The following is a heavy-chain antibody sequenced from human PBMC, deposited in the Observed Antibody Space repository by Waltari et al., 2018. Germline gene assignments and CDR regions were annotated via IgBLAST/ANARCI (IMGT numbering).Heavy chain of an antibody. CDR3: ARLQYSSSSRKGGSFDY. J-gene: IGHJ4*02. Sequence: QVQLQESGPGLVKTSETMSLTCAVSGYYISRGEYWGWIREHPGKGLEWIGGISLCGSTYYTPSLKSRVTISVDTSTNQFSLKLSSVTAADTAVYYCARLQYSSSSRKGGSFDYWGQGTLVTVSS. CDR2: ISLCGST. V-gene: IGHV4-38-2*01. CDR1: GYYISRGEY. D-gene: IGHD6-6*01.